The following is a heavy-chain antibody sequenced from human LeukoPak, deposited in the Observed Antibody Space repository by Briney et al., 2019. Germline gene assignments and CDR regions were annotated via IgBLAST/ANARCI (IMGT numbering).Heavy chain of an antibody. Sequence: ASVKVSCKASGGTFSSYAISWVRQAPGQGLEWMGGIIPIFGTANYAQKFQGRVTITADESTSTAYMELSSLRSEDTAVYYCATFRAYSSSWWNFDYWGQGTLVTVSS. V-gene: IGHV1-69*13. D-gene: IGHD6-13*01. J-gene: IGHJ4*02. CDR1: GGTFSSYA. CDR3: ATFRAYSSSWWNFDY. CDR2: IIPIFGTA.